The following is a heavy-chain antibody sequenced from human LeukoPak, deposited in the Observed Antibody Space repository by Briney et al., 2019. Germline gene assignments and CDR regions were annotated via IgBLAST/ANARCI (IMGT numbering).Heavy chain of an antibody. J-gene: IGHJ4*02. Sequence: SGGSLRLSCAASGFTVSSTYMSWVRQAPGKGLEWVSVIESGGRTYYADSVKGRFTISRDSSKNTLYLQMNSLRAEDTAFYFCARENGHIYGYAFLDKWGQGTLVPVSP. V-gene: IGHV3-53*01. CDR1: GFTVSSTY. D-gene: IGHD5-18*01. CDR3: ARENGHIYGYAFLDK. CDR2: IESGGRT.